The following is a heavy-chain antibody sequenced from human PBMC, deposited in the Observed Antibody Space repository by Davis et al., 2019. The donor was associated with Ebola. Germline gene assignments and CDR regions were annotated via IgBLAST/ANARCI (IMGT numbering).Heavy chain of an antibody. D-gene: IGHD3-16*02. CDR3: ARVQYDYIWGSYRTSLDYYYYGMDV. CDR2: ISSSSSYI. J-gene: IGHJ6*02. Sequence: GSLRLSCAASGFTFSSYSMNWVRQAPGKGLEWVSSISSSSSYIYYADSVKGRFTISRDNAKNSLYLQMNSLRAEDTAVYYCARVQYDYIWGSYRTSLDYYYYGMDVWGQGTTVTVSS. V-gene: IGHV3-21*01. CDR1: GFTFSSYS.